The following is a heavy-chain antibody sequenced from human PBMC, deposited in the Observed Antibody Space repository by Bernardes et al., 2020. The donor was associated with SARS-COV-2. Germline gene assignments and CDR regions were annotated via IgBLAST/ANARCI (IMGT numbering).Heavy chain of an antibody. CDR3: VHERRSVQLDY. Sequence: SGPPLVKPTQTLSLPCTFSGFSLNSVAVRGGWIRQPPGKALEWLALIYWIPDKRYSPSLKNRLTIIKDRSKNQVVLIMTHIDPLDTATYFCVHERRSVQLDYWRQGALVTVSS. CDR1: GFSLNSVAVR. V-gene: IGHV2-5*01. J-gene: IGHJ4*02. CDR2: IYWIPDK. D-gene: IGHD6-25*01.